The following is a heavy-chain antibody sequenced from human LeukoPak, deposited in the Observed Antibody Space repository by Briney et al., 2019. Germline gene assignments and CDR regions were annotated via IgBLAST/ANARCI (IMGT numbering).Heavy chain of an antibody. CDR3: ARGSSITIFAY. CDR1: GYTFTSYY. Sequence: ASVKVSCKASGYTFTSYYMHWVRQAPGQGLEWMGWISAYNGNTNYAQKLQGRVTMTTDTSTSTAYMELRSLRSDDTAVYYCARGSSITIFAYWGQGTLVTVSS. D-gene: IGHD3-9*01. CDR2: ISAYNGNT. J-gene: IGHJ4*02. V-gene: IGHV1-18*04.